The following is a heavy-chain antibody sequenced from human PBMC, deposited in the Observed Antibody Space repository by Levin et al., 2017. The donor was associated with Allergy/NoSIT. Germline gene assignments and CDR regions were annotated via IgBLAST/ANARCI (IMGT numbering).Heavy chain of an antibody. J-gene: IGHJ5*02. CDR3: ARDCDTTGHYGWFDP. V-gene: IGHV3-33*01. CDR2: LWAGTFTK. D-gene: IGHD3-22*01. CDR1: GFTVRTHG. Sequence: PGESLKISCTASGFTVRTHGIHWVRQAPGEGLEWLAVLWAGTFTKYYADSIKGRFTVSTDSSTKTVYLDMNNLRVEDTAVYYCARDCDTTGHYGWFDPWGQGTLVTVSS.